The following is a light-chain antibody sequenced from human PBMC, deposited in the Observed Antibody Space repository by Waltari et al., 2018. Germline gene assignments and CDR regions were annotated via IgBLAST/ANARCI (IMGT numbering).Light chain of an antibody. CDR1: QSISSW. Sequence: DIQMTQSPSTLSASVGDRVTITCRASQSISSWLAWYQQKPGKAPKLLIYKASSLESGVPSRFSGSGSGTEFTLTISSLQPDDFATYYCQQYDSVWTLGQGTKVEIK. V-gene: IGKV1-5*03. CDR3: QQYDSVWT. CDR2: KAS. J-gene: IGKJ1*01.